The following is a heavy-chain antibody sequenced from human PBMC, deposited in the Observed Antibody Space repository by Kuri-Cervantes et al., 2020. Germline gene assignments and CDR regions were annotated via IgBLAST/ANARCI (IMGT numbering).Heavy chain of an antibody. Sequence: ASVKVSCKASGYTFTSYGISWVRRAPGQGLEWMGWISAYNGNTNYAQKFQGRVTMTRDTSISTAYMELSRLRSDDTAVYYCARGRRGYSGYDSYFWYYYYGMDVWGQGTTVTVSS. CDR2: ISAYNGNT. CDR1: GYTFTSYG. CDR3: ARGRRGYSGYDSYFWYYYYGMDV. D-gene: IGHD5-12*01. V-gene: IGHV1-18*01. J-gene: IGHJ6*02.